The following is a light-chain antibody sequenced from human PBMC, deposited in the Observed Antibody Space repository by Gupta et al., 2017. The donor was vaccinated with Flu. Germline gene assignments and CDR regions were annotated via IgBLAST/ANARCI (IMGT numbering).Light chain of an antibody. CDR1: QSISSY. Sequence: DIQMTQSPSSLSAYVGDRVTITCRASQSISSYLNWYQQRPGKAPKLLIFGASSLQSGVPSRFSGSGSGTEFTLTISSLQPEDFATYYCQQSNRIPPLTFGGGTKVEI. CDR3: QQSNRIPPLT. V-gene: IGKV1-39*01. CDR2: GAS. J-gene: IGKJ4*01.